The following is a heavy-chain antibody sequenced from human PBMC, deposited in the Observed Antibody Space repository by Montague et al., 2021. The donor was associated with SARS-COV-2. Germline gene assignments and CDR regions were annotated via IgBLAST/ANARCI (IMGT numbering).Heavy chain of an antibody. Sequence: SLRLSCAASGFTFSNYAMRWVRQAPGKGLEWVAIISCGGGNEYYAVSVKGRFSISRDNSKNTVFLQMNRLRAEDTAVYYCAKDRVTRHTTPIDYWGQGTLVTVSS. CDR3: AKDRVTRHTTPIDY. D-gene: IGHD3-3*01. J-gene: IGHJ4*02. CDR1: GFTFSNYA. V-gene: IGHV3-30*04. CDR2: ISCGGGNE.